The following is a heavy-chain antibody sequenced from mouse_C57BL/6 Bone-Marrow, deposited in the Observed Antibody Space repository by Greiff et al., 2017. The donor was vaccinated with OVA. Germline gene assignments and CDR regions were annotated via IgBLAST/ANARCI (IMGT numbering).Heavy chain of an antibody. CDR1: GYTFTSYW. CDR3: AEGNDYDEYYFDY. J-gene: IGHJ2*01. CDR2: INPSNGGT. V-gene: IGHV1-53*01. D-gene: IGHD2-4*01. Sequence: VQLQQSGTELVKPGASVKLSCKASGYTFTSYWMHWVKQRPGQGLEWIGNINPSNGGTNYNEKFKSKATLTVDKSSSTAYMQLSSVTSEDSAVYYCAEGNDYDEYYFDYWGQGTTLTVSS.